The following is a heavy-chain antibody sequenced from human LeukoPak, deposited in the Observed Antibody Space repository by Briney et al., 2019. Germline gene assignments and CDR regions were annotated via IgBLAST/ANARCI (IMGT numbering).Heavy chain of an antibody. Sequence: SETLSLTCTVSGGSISNTHYYWGWIRQPPGKGLEWIGNSHYSGTSFYNPSLKSRVAISVDTSKNQFSLTVNSVTAADTAVYFCARDARGFGDNDNYWGQGTLVTVSS. V-gene: IGHV4-39*07. CDR1: GGSISNTHYY. J-gene: IGHJ4*02. CDR2: SHYSGTS. CDR3: ARDARGFGDNDNY. D-gene: IGHD3-9*01.